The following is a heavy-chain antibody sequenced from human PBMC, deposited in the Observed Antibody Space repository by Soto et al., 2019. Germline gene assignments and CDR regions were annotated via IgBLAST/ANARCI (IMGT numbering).Heavy chain of an antibody. CDR1: GYTFTGYY. D-gene: IGHD3-10*01. CDR2: INPNSGGT. V-gene: IGHV1-2*04. CDR3: ARERVRFGEYYYYYGMDV. J-gene: IGHJ6*02. Sequence: ASVKVSCKASGYTFTGYYMHWVRQAPGQGLEWMGWINPNSGGTNYAQKFQGWVTMTRDTSISTAYMELSRLRSDDTAVYYRARERVRFGEYYYYYGMDVWGQGTTVTVSS.